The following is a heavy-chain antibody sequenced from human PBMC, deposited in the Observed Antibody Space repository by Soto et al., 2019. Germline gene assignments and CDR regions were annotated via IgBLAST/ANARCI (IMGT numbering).Heavy chain of an antibody. Sequence: PSETLSLTCAVYGGSFSGYYWSWIRQPPGKGLEWIGEINHSGSTNYNPSLKSRVTISVDTSKNQFSLKLSSVTAADTAVYYCARGRTHTILTTHCTNGVCYTSDYWGQGTLVTVSS. CDR3: ARGRTHTILTTHCTNGVCYTSDY. CDR1: GGSFSGYY. J-gene: IGHJ4*02. D-gene: IGHD2-8*01. CDR2: INHSGST. V-gene: IGHV4-34*01.